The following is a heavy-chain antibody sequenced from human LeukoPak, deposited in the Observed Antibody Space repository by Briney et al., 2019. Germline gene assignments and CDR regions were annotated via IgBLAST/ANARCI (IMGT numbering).Heavy chain of an antibody. D-gene: IGHD5-24*01. CDR3: TTHTKRDGYNF. V-gene: IGHV3-49*04. CDR1: GFTFGDYA. CDR2: IRSKAYGGTT. J-gene: IGHJ4*02. Sequence: PGGSLRLSCTASGFTFGDYAMNWVRQAPGKGLEWVGFIRSKAYGGTTEYAASVKGFFTISRDDSKSIAYLQMNSLKTEDTAVYYCTTHTKRDGYNFWGQGTLVTVSS.